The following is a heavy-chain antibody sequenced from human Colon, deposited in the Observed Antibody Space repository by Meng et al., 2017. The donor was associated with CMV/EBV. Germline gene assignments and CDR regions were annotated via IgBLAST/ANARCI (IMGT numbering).Heavy chain of an antibody. Sequence: GESRKISGAASGFTFSSYAMSWVRQAPGKGLEWVSVISGSGGSTFYADSVKGRFTISRDNSKNTLFLQMNSLRAEDTAVYYCAKGGSSSCYISEDYWGQGTLVTVSS. D-gene: IGHD2-2*02. CDR3: AKGGSSSCYISEDY. CDR1: GFTFSSYA. V-gene: IGHV3-23*01. J-gene: IGHJ4*02. CDR2: ISGSGGST.